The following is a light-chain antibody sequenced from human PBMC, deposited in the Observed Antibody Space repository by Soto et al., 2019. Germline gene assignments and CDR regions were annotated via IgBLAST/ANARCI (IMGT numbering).Light chain of an antibody. CDR1: QSVSSSY. J-gene: IGKJ2*01. V-gene: IGKV3-20*01. Sequence: EIVLTQSPGTLSLSPGERATLSCRASQSVSSSYLGWYQQKTGQAPRLLIFGASTRATGIPDRFSGSGSGRNVSIPISRLHQADVAAYYCRQHCGTSLFTFGQGTKLEIK. CDR3: RQHCGTSLFT. CDR2: GAS.